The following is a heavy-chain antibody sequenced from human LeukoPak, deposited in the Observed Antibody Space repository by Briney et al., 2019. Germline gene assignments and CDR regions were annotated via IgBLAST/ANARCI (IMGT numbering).Heavy chain of an antibody. V-gene: IGHV1-2*06. CDR1: GYTFTGYY. CDR2: INPNSGGT. CDR3: ARVLRYFDWLSAFDY. D-gene: IGHD3-9*01. Sequence: ASVKVSCKASGYTFTGYYMHWVRQAPGQGLEWMGRINPNSGGTNYAQKFQGRVTMTRDTSISTAYMELSRLRSDDTAVYYCARVLRYFDWLSAFDYWGQGTLVTVSS. J-gene: IGHJ4*02.